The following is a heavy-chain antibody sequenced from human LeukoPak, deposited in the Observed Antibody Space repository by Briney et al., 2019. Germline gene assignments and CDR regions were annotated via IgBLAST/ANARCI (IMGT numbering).Heavy chain of an antibody. Sequence: GASVKVSCKASGYTFTSYGISWVRQAPGQGLEWMGWISAYNGNTNYAQKLQGRVTMTTGTSTSTAYMELRSLRSDDTAVYYCARDQVGVSGVPEDAFGIWGQGTMVTVSS. CDR2: ISAYNGNT. V-gene: IGHV1-18*01. CDR3: ARDQVGVSGVPEDAFGI. D-gene: IGHD3-3*01. CDR1: GYTFTSYG. J-gene: IGHJ3*02.